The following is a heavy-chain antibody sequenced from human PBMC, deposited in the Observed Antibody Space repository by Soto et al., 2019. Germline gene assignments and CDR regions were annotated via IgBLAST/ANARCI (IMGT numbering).Heavy chain of an antibody. CDR3: ARDLYCSSTSCQYYYYGMDV. CDR1: GYTFTSYG. D-gene: IGHD2-2*01. V-gene: IGHV1-18*04. J-gene: IGHJ6*02. Sequence: QVQLVQSGAEVKKPGASVKVSCKASGYTFTSYGISWVRQAPGQGLEWMGWISAYNGNTNYAQKLQGRVTMTTDTSTSTADMELRSLRSDDTAVYYCARDLYCSSTSCQYYYYGMDVWGQGTTVTVSS. CDR2: ISAYNGNT.